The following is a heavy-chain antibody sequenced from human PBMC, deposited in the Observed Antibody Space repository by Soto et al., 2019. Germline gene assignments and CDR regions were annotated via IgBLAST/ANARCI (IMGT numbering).Heavy chain of an antibody. J-gene: IGHJ6*02. CDR2: ISAYNGNT. V-gene: IGHV1-18*01. Sequence: VQLVQSGAEVKKPGASVKVSCKASGYTFTSYGISWVRQAPGQGLEWMGWISAYNGNTNYAQKLQGRVTMTTDTSTSTAYMELRSLRSDDTAVYYCARDPDIVVVPAAIDPYYYGMDVWGQGTTVTVSS. D-gene: IGHD2-2*01. CDR3: ARDPDIVVVPAAIDPYYYGMDV. CDR1: GYTFTSYG.